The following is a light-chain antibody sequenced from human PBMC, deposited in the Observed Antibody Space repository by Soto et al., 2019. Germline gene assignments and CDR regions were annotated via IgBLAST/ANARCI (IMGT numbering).Light chain of an antibody. CDR3: QQYNDWPPIT. Sequence: DIQMTQSPSSLSASVGDRVTITCRASQSISSYLNWYQQKPGKAPKLLIYAASSLQSGVPSRFSGSGSGTDFTLTISSLQPEDFAVYYCQQYNDWPPITFGQGTRREIK. CDR1: QSISSY. J-gene: IGKJ5*01. V-gene: IGKV1-39*01. CDR2: AAS.